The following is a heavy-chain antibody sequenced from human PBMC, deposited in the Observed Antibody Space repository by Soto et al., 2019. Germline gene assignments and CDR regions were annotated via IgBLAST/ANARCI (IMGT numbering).Heavy chain of an antibody. V-gene: IGHV6-1*01. Sequence: QSQTLSLTCAISGDSVSNNSAAWNWIRQSPSRGLEWLGRTYYRSKWYNDYAVSVKSRITINPDTSKNQFSLQLNSVTPEDTAVYYCARGAWLVRSFDYWGQGTLVTVSS. J-gene: IGHJ4*02. CDR1: GDSVSNNSAA. D-gene: IGHD6-19*01. CDR3: ARGAWLVRSFDY. CDR2: TYYRSKWYN.